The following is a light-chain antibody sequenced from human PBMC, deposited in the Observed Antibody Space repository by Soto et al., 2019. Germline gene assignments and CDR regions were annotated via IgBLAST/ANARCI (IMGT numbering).Light chain of an antibody. CDR3: SSYTSSSTVV. J-gene: IGLJ2*01. CDR1: SSDVGDYNY. V-gene: IGLV2-14*01. Sequence: QSALTQPASVSGSPGQSITISYTGTSSDVGDYNYVSWYQQHPGKAPKLMIYDVSNRPSGVSNRFSGSKSGNTASLTISGLQAEDEADYYCSSYTSSSTVVFGGGTKLTVL. CDR2: DVS.